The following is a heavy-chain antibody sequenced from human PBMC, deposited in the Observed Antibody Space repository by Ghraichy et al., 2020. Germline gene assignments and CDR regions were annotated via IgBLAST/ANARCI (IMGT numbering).Heavy chain of an antibody. D-gene: IGHD6-19*01. V-gene: IGHV3-30*04. Sequence: GGSLRLSCAASGFTFSSYAMHWVRQAPGKGLEWVAVISYDGSNKYYADSVKGRFTISRDNSKNTLYLQMNSLRAEDTAVYYCARGPPYSSGWYADLFDYWGQGTLVTVSS. CDR2: ISYDGSNK. J-gene: IGHJ4*02. CDR1: GFTFSSYA. CDR3: ARGPPYSSGWYADLFDY.